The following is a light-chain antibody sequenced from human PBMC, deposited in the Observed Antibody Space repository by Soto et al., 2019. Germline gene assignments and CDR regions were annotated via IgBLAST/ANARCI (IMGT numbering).Light chain of an antibody. CDR2: GAS. V-gene: IGKV1-39*01. CDR3: QETSSIT. CDR1: QRICSY. J-gene: IGKJ4*01. Sequence: EIQMTQSPSSLSASVGDRVTLTCRASQRICSYLNWYRQRPGKAPEVLIYGASNLHDGVPSRFSGSGSGTDFTLSIDGLQPEDVATYYCQETSSITFGAGTKVEI.